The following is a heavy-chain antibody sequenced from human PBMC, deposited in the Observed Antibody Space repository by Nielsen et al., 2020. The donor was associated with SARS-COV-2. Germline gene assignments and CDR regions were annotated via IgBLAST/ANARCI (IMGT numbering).Heavy chain of an antibody. Sequence: ASVKVSCKASGYTFTSYDINWVRQATGQGREWMGWMNPNSGNTGYAQKFQGRVTMTRNTSISTAYMELSSLRSEGTAVYYCARGIQFLTIFGVVKLSVRWFDPRGQGTLITVSS. CDR2: MNPNSGNT. D-gene: IGHD3-3*01. CDR1: GYTFTSYD. J-gene: IGHJ5*02. CDR3: ARGIQFLTIFGVVKLSVRWFDP. V-gene: IGHV1-8*01.